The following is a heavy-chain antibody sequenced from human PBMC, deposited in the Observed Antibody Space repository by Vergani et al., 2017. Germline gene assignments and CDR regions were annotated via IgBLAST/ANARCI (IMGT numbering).Heavy chain of an antibody. CDR1: GGSISSYY. CDR3: ARLSSTSCYSCRGYYYYYMDV. D-gene: IGHD2-2*01. J-gene: IGHJ6*03. Sequence: QVQLQESGPGLVKPSETLSLPCTVSGGSISSYYWSWIRQPPGKGLEWIGYIYYSGSTNYNPSLKSRVTISVDTSKNQFSLKLSSLTAADTAVYYCARLSSTSCYSCRGYYYYYMDVWGKGTTVTVSS. CDR2: IYYSGST. V-gene: IGHV4-59*01.